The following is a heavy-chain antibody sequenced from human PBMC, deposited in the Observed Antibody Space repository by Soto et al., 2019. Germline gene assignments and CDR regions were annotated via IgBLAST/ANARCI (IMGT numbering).Heavy chain of an antibody. CDR2: IIPILGIA. D-gene: IGHD2-15*01. J-gene: IGHJ5*02. CDR3: ARVEGYCSGDSCYGWFDP. CDR1: GGTFSSYT. V-gene: IGHV1-69*02. Sequence: ASVKVSCKASGGTFSSYTISWVRQAPGQGLEWMGRIIPILGIANYAQKFQGRVTITADKSTSTAYMELSSLRSEDTAVYYCARVEGYCSGDSCYGWFDPWGQGTLVTVSS.